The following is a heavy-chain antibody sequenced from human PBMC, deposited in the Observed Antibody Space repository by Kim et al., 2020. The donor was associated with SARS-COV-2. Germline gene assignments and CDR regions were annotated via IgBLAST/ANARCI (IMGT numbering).Heavy chain of an antibody. CDR2: IYSGGST. CDR3: ARRGKWCGDGYYYYYGMDV. D-gene: IGHD3-10*01. V-gene: IGHV3-53*01. J-gene: IGHJ6*02. CDR1: GFTVSSNY. Sequence: GGSLRLSCAASGFTVSSNYMSWVRQAPGKGLEWVSVIYSGGSTYYADSVKGRFTISRDNSKNTLYLQMNSLRAEDTAVYYCARRGKWCGDGYYYYYGMDVWGQGARVTVSS.